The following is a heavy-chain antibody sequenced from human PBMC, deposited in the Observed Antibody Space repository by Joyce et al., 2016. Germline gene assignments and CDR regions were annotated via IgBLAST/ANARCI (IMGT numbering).Heavy chain of an antibody. V-gene: IGHV3-21*02. CDR1: GFMFSTSS. CDR3: ARGGLVYDYSMDV. Sequence: EVQLVESGGGLVKPGGSLKISCAASGFMFSTSSMSWFRQAPGKGLEWVSAISGDRRFIFHADSVRGRFTVSIDNAENSLYLQMKSLRVEDTAVYFCARGGLVYDYSMDVWGQGTTVIVSS. J-gene: IGHJ6*02. D-gene: IGHD2-21*01. CDR2: ISGDRRFI.